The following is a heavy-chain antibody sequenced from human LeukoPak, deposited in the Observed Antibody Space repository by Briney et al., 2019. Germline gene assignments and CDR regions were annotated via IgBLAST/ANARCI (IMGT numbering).Heavy chain of an antibody. D-gene: IGHD3-10*01. J-gene: IGHJ5*02. CDR2: MSPYNGNT. Sequence: SVKVSCKASGYTFTNYGITWVRQAPGQGLEWMGWMSPYNGNTNYAQKLQGRVTMTRDTSTSTVYMELSSLRSEDTAVYYCARSEWFGNNNWFDPWGQGTLVTVSS. V-gene: IGHV1-18*01. CDR1: GYTFTNYG. CDR3: ARSEWFGNNNWFDP.